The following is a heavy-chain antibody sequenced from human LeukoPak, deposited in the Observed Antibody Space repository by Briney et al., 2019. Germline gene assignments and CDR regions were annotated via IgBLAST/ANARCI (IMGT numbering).Heavy chain of an antibody. CDR3: TTALRLYCSSTSCYTYAFDI. CDR1: GFTFSNAW. CDR2: IKRKTDSGTT. V-gene: IGHV3-15*01. D-gene: IGHD2-2*02. J-gene: IGHJ3*02. Sequence: GGSLRLSCAASGFTFSNAWMSWVRQAPGKGLEWVGRIKRKTDSGTTDYAAPVKGRFTISRDDSKNTLYLQMNSLKTEDTAVYYCTTALRLYCSSTSCYTYAFDIWGQGTMVTVSS.